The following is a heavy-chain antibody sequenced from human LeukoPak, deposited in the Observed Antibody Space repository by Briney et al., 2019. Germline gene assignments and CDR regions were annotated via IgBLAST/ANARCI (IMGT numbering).Heavy chain of an antibody. CDR1: GASIESHSW. CDR3: ARSRGYSYGYPVYYYYYGMDV. D-gene: IGHD5-18*01. V-gene: IGHV4/OR15-8*01. Sequence: SETLSLTYAVSGASIESHSWWSWVRQPPGKGLEWIGEVYHDGSANYKPSLKSRVTISVDTSKNQFSLKLSSVTAADTAVYYCARSRGYSYGYPVYYYYYGMDVWGQGTTVTVSS. CDR2: VYHDGSA. J-gene: IGHJ6*02.